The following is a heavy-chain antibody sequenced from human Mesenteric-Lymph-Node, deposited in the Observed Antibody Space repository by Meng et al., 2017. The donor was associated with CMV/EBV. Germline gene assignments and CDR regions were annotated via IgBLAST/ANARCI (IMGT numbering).Heavy chain of an antibody. J-gene: IGHJ6*02. D-gene: IGHD3-3*01. CDR1: GFTLSSYW. CDR3: AREGGSSYDFWSGYYMDYYGMDV. CDR2: IKQDGSEK. V-gene: IGHV3-7*01. Sequence: GGSLRLSCAASGFTLSSYWMSWVRQAPGKGLEWVATIKQDGSEKYYVDSVKGRFTISRDNAKNSLYLQMKSLRVEDTAVYYCAREGGSSYDFWSGYYMDYYGMDVWGQGTTVTVSS.